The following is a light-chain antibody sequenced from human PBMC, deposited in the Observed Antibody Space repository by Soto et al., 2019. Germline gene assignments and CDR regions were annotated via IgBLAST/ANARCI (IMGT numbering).Light chain of an antibody. CDR2: KAS. V-gene: IGKV1-5*03. Sequence: IHMTQSPSTLSASVGDRVTITCRASQSISSWLAWYQQKPGKAPKLLIYKASSLESGVPSRFSGSGSGTEFTLTISSLQPDDFATYYCQQYNSYSPEFGQGTKVDIK. CDR1: QSISSW. CDR3: QQYNSYSPE. J-gene: IGKJ1*01.